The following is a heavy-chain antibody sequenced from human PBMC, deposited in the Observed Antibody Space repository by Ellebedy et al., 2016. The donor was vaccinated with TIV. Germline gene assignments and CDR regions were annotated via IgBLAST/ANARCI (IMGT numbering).Heavy chain of an antibody. J-gene: IGHJ5*02. V-gene: IGHV3-30-3*01. CDR2: ISYDGSNK. Sequence: GESLKISCAASGFTFSSYAMHWVRQAPGKGLEWVAVISYDGSNKYYADSVKGRFTISRDNSKNTLYLQMNSLRAEDTAVYYCAREWVETRVTGWFDPWGQGTLVTVSS. CDR3: AREWVETRVTGWFDP. CDR1: GFTFSSYA. D-gene: IGHD4-23*01.